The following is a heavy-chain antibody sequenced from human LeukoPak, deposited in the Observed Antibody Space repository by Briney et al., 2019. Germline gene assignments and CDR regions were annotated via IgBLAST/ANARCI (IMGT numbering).Heavy chain of an antibody. V-gene: IGHV3-23*01. CDR3: AKAPALTHYHDSSGPYFDY. Sequence: QPEGSLRLSCAASGFTFSSYAMSWVRQAPGKGLEWVSAISGSGGSTYYADSVKGRFTISRDNSKNTLYLQMNSLRAEDTAVYYCAKAPALTHYHDSSGPYFDYWGQGTLVTVSS. J-gene: IGHJ4*02. CDR1: GFTFSSYA. CDR2: ISGSGGST. D-gene: IGHD3-22*01.